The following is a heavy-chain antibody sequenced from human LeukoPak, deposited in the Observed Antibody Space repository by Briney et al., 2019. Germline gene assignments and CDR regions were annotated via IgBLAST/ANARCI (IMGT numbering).Heavy chain of an antibody. CDR1: GCTFSSYE. J-gene: IGHJ4*02. CDR2: ISSSGSTI. CDR3: ARGDSGSYYFDY. Sequence: AGSLIISCEATGCTFSSYEMNWVRQAPAKGMDRVSCISSSGSTICYAGSVKGRFSISRDNAKISLYLQMNSLRAEDTAVYYCARGDSGSYYFDYWGQGTLGTESS. V-gene: IGHV3-48*03. D-gene: IGHD1-26*01.